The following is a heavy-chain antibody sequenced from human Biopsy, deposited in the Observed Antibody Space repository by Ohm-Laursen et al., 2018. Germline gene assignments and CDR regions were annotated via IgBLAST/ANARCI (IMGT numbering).Heavy chain of an antibody. CDR3: AKDRRTMRIWYFDL. V-gene: IGHV3-66*01. J-gene: IGHJ2*01. CDR1: GFTVYNNY. CDR2: IYSGGDT. D-gene: IGHD4/OR15-4a*01. Sequence: SLRLSCSASGFTVYNNYMTWVRQAPGKGLEWVSLIYSGGDTRYADSVKGRFTISRDSSKNTLYLQMNSLRVEDTAVYYCAKDRRTMRIWYFDLWGRGTLVTVSS.